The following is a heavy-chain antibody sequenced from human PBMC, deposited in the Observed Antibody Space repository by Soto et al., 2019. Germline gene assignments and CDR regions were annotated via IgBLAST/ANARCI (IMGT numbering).Heavy chain of an antibody. D-gene: IGHD1-26*01. CDR1: GCSISSGGYS. V-gene: IGHV4-30-2*01. CDR2: IYHSGST. CDR3: ARAGSYLTNWFDP. J-gene: IGHJ5*02. Sequence: TLSLTCAVSGCSISSGGYSWSWIRQPPGKGLEWIGYIYHSGSTYYNPSLKSRVTISVDRSKNQFSLKLSSVTAADTAVYYCARAGSYLTNWFDPWGQGTLVTVSS.